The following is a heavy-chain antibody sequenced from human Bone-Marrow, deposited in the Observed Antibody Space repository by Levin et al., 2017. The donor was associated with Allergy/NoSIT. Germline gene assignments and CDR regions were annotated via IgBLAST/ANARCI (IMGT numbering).Heavy chain of an antibody. V-gene: IGHV3-20*04. J-gene: IGHJ4*02. Sequence: GGSLRLSCAASGFTFSTYWMHWVRQVPGKGLEWVSGINWNGGSTGYADSVKGRFTISRDNAKNSLYLQMNSLRAEDTALYYCARDAWAGAAAGNPLGYWGQGTLVTVSS. CDR3: ARDAWAGAAAGNPLGY. CDR1: GFTFSTYW. CDR2: INWNGGST. D-gene: IGHD6-13*01.